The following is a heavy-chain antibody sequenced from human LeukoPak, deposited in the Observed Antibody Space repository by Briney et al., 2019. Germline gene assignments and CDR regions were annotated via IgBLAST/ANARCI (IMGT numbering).Heavy chain of an antibody. Sequence: SETLSLTCTVSGGSISSYYWSWIRQPAGKGLEWIGRIYTSGSTNYNPSLKSRVTISVDTSKNQFSLKLSSVTAADTAVYYCARRWGYCSSTSCYAFDYWGQGTLVTVSS. D-gene: IGHD2-2*01. CDR2: IYTSGST. CDR1: GGSISSYY. V-gene: IGHV4-4*07. CDR3: ARRWGYCSSTSCYAFDY. J-gene: IGHJ4*02.